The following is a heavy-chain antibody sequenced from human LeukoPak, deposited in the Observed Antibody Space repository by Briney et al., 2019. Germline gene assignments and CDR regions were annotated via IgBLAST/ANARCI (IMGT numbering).Heavy chain of an antibody. D-gene: IGHD4-11*01. V-gene: IGHV1-69*05. CDR1: GGTFSSYA. Sequence: ASVKVPCKASGGTFSSYAISWVRQAPAQGLEWMGRIIPIFGTANYAQKFQGRVTITTDESTSTAYMELSSLRSEDTAVYYCARGPYDYSNYDYWGQGTLVTVSS. CDR3: ARGPYDYSNYDY. CDR2: IIPIFGTA. J-gene: IGHJ4*02.